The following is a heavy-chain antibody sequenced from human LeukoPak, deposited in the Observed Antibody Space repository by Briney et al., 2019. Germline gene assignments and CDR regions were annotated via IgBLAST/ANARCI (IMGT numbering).Heavy chain of an antibody. J-gene: IGHJ4*02. CDR3: ARVLAGYSYGYALDY. V-gene: IGHV4-34*01. CDR1: GGSFSGYY. D-gene: IGHD5-18*01. CDR2: INHSGST. Sequence: SETLSLTCAVYGGSFSGYYRSWVRQPPGKGLEWMGEINHSGSTNYTPPLKSRVTISVDTSKNQFSLKLSSVTAADTAVYYCARVLAGYSYGYALDYWGQGTLVTVSS.